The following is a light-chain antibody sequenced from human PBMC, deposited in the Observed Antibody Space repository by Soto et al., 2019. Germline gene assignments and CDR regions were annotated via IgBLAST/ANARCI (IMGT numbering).Light chain of an antibody. CDR2: EVS. J-gene: IGLJ1*01. CDR1: SSDVGGYKY. V-gene: IGLV2-14*01. Sequence: QAVLTQPASVSGSPGQSFTISCTGTSSDVGGYKYVSWYQLHPGKAPKLMIYEVSNRPSGISNRFSASKSGNTASLTISGLQAEDEADYYCFSYTSSTAYVFGTGTKVTVL. CDR3: FSYTSSTAYV.